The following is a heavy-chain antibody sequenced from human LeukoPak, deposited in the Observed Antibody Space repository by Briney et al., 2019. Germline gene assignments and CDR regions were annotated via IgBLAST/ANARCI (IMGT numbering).Heavy chain of an antibody. CDR3: AKAPYYDILTGYLDY. D-gene: IGHD3-9*01. CDR2: ISWNSGSI. J-gene: IGHJ4*02. CDR1: GFTFSSYG. Sequence: PGGSLRLSCAASGFTFSSYGMHWVRQAPGKGLEWISGISWNSGSIGYADSVKGRFTISRDNAKNSLYLQMNSLRAEDTALYYCAKAPYYDILTGYLDYWGQGTLVTVSS. V-gene: IGHV3-9*01.